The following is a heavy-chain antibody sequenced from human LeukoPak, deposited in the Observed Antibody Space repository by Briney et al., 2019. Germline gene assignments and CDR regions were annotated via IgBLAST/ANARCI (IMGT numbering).Heavy chain of an antibody. CDR2: INPNSGGT. D-gene: IGHD5-24*01. J-gene: IGHJ4*02. CDR3: ARGGEDGYNSDYFDY. CDR1: GYTFTGYY. Sequence: ASVKVSCKASGYTFTGYYMHWVRQAPGQGLEWMGWINPNSGGTNYAQKFHGRVTMTRDTSISTAYMELSRLRSDDTAVYYCARGGEDGYNSDYFDYWGQGTLVTVSS. V-gene: IGHV1-2*02.